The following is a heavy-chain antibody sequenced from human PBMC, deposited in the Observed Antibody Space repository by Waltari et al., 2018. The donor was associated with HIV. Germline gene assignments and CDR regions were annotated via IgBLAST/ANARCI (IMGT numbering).Heavy chain of an antibody. CDR3: ARHCLQKGWLPQLKYYYGMDV. D-gene: IGHD1-1*01. Sequence: QQQLQESGPGLVKPSATLSLTRTVSGGSITISSYYWACPRQSPGKGLGWIGSLVHSGSTHYSPSLRSRATISGDMSANRFSLKLTSVTATDTAVYFCARHCLQKGWLPQLKYYYGMDVWGQGTTVIVSS. J-gene: IGHJ6*02. CDR2: LVHSGST. CDR1: GGSITISSYY. V-gene: IGHV4-39*01.